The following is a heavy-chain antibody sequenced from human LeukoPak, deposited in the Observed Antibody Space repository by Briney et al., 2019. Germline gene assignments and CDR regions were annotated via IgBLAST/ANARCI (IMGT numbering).Heavy chain of an antibody. CDR2: ISYDGSNK. CDR1: GFTFSSYA. CDR3: ARDNHYDSSGYYDY. V-gene: IGHV3-30-3*01. J-gene: IGHJ4*02. Sequence: GGSLRLSCAASGFTFSSYAMHWVRQAPGKGLGWVAVISYDGSNKYYADSVKGRFTISRDNSKNTLYLQMNSLRAEDTAVYYCARDNHYDSSGYYDYWGQGTLVTVSS. D-gene: IGHD3-22*01.